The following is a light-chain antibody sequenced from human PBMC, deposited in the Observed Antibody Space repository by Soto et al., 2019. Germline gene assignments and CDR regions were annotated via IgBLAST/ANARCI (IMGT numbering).Light chain of an antibody. Sequence: QSVLTQPASVSGSPGQSITISCTGTSSDVGGYNYVSWYQQHPGKAPKLMIYDVSNRPSGVSNRFSGSKSGNTASLTISGLQAEDEADYYCSSHTSSSTRDDYVFGPGTKSPS. CDR2: DVS. V-gene: IGLV2-14*01. J-gene: IGLJ1*01. CDR3: SSHTSSSTRDDYV. CDR1: SSDVGGYNY.